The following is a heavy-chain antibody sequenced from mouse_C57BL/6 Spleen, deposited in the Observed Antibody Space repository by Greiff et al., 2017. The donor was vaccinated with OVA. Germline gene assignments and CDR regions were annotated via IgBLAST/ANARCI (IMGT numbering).Heavy chain of an antibody. CDR2: LDPENGDT. CDR3: TKFYYAMDY. V-gene: IGHV14-4*01. Sequence: VQLQQSGAELVRPGASVKLSCTASGFNIKDDYMHWVKQRPEQGLEWIGWLDPENGDTEYASKFQGKATITADTSSNTAYLQLSSLTSEDTAVYYCTKFYYAMDYWGQGTSVTVSS. CDR1: GFNIKDDY. J-gene: IGHJ4*01.